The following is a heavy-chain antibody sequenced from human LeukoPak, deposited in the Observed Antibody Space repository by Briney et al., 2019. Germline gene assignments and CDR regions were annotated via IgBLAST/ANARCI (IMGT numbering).Heavy chain of an antibody. CDR3: ASVATGEQPLMLSAY. Sequence: GGSLRLSCTASGFTFSSYDMNWVRQAPGKGLEWVSTISYSGNNTYYADSVKGRFTISRDNSRNTLSIQMNSLGAEDTALYYCASVATGEQPLMLSAYWGEAPLVTVSS. CDR2: ISYSGNNT. CDR1: GFTFSSYD. V-gene: IGHV3-23*01. J-gene: IGHJ4*02. D-gene: IGHD5-12*01.